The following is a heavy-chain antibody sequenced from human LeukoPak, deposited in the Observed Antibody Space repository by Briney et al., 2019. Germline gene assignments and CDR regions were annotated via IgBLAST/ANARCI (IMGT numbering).Heavy chain of an antibody. Sequence: GGSLRLSCAASGFTFSDYYMSWIRQAPGKGLEWVSYISSSGSTIYYADSVKGRFTISRDNAKNSLYLQMNSLRAEDTAVYYCSRYVTGRGVISPYYYGMDVWGQGTTITVPS. CDR3: SRYVTGRGVISPYYYGMDV. J-gene: IGHJ6*02. V-gene: IGHV3-11*01. CDR2: ISSSGSTI. D-gene: IGHD3-10*01. CDR1: GFTFSDYY.